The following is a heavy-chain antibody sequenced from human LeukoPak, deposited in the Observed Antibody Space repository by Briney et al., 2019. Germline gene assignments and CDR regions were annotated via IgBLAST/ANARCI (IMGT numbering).Heavy chain of an antibody. CDR2: INSDGTST. CDR3: VRGAPFDY. CDR1: GLTFTSYW. V-gene: IGHV3-74*01. Sequence: GGSLRLSCAASGLTFTSYWMHWVRQAPGKGLVWVSRINSDGTSTSYADSVKGRFTISRDSAKNMLYLEMNSLRVDDTSVYYCVRGAPFDYWGQGTLVTVSS. D-gene: IGHD1-26*01. J-gene: IGHJ4*02.